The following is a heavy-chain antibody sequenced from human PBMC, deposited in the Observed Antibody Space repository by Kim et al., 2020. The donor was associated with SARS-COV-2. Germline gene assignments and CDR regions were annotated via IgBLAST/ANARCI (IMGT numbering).Heavy chain of an antibody. V-gene: IGHV1-8*01. J-gene: IGHJ6*02. CDR2: MNPNSGNT. Sequence: ASVKVSCKASGYTFTSYDINWVRQATGQGLEWMGWMNPNSGNTGYAQKFQGRVTMTRNTSISTAYMELSSLRSEDTAVYYCARLPQLWNLADYYYYYGMDVWGQGTTVTVSS. CDR1: GYTFTSYD. CDR3: ARLPQLWNLADYYYYYGMDV. D-gene: IGHD5-18*01.